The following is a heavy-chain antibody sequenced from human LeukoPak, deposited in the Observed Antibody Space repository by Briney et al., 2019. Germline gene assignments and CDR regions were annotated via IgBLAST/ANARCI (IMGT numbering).Heavy chain of an antibody. CDR2: IYYSGST. D-gene: IGHD2-15*01. CDR1: GGSISSYY. Sequence: SETLSLTCTVSGGSISSYYWSWIRQPPGKGLEWIGYIYYSGSTNYNPSLKSRVTISVDTSKNQFSLKLSSVTAADTAVYYCARGRILTYYFDYWGQGTLVTVSS. J-gene: IGHJ4*02. V-gene: IGHV4-59*08. CDR3: ARGRILTYYFDY.